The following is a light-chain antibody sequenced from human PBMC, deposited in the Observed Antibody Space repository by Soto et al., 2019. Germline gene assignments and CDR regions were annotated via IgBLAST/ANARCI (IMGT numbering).Light chain of an antibody. CDR3: QVWDSSSDQQV. V-gene: IGLV3-21*04. CDR1: NIGSKS. Sequence: SYELTQPPSVSVAPGKTARITCGGNNIGSKSVHWYQQKPGQAPVVVIYYDSDRPSGIPERFSGSNSGNTATLTISRVEAGDEADYYCQVWDSSSDQQVFGTGTKVTVL. J-gene: IGLJ1*01. CDR2: YDS.